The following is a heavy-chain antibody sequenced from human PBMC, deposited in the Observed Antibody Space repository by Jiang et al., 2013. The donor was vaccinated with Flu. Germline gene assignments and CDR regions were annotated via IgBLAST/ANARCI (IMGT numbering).Heavy chain of an antibody. Sequence: GLVWVSRITSDGSSTSYADSVKGRFTISRDNAKDTLYLQMNSLRAEDTAVYFCVRLPTDYDILTGYHLGGMDVWGQGTTVTVSS. D-gene: IGHD3-9*01. V-gene: IGHV3-74*01. J-gene: IGHJ6*02. CDR3: VRLPTDYDILTGYHLGGMDV. CDR2: ITSDGSST.